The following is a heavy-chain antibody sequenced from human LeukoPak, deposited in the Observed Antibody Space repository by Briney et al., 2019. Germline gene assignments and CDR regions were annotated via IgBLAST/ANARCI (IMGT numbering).Heavy chain of an antibody. D-gene: IGHD3/OR15-3a*01. CDR1: GFTFNNYI. J-gene: IGHJ6*03. CDR3: ARPTWTNYMDV. Sequence: GGSLRLSCAASGFTFNNYIMNWVRQAPGKGLEWVSSISSSSDYIYYADSVKGRFTISRDNAKNSVSLQMNSLRAEDTAVYFCARPTWTNYMDVWGKGTAVTISS. CDR2: ISSSSDYI. V-gene: IGHV3-21*01.